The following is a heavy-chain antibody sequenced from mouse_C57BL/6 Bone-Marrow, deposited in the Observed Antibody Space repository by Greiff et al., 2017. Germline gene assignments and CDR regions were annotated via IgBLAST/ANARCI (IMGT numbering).Heavy chain of an antibody. Sequence: QVQLQQSDAELVKPGASVKISCKASGYTFTDYSIHWMKQRPVQGLEWIGNIYPRDGSTNYNEKFKGKATLTADKSSSTAYMQLNSLTSEDSAVYFCARSDYSNYYVDYWGQGTTLTVSS. V-gene: IGHV1-78*01. CDR2: IYPRDGST. D-gene: IGHD2-5*01. CDR3: ARSDYSNYYVDY. J-gene: IGHJ2*01. CDR1: GYTFTDYS.